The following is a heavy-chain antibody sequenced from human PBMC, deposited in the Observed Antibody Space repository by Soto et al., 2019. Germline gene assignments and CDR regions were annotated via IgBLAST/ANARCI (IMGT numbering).Heavy chain of an antibody. CDR3: PRTSAAGKYYYGMDV. CDR2: IYPGDSDT. Sequence: GESLKISCKGSGYSFTSYWIGWVRQMPGKGLEWMGIIYPGDSDTRYSPSFQGQVTISADKSISTAYLQWSSLKASDTAMYYCPRTSAAGKYYYGMDVWGQGTTVTVSS. CDR1: GYSFTSYW. J-gene: IGHJ6*02. V-gene: IGHV5-51*01. D-gene: IGHD6-13*01.